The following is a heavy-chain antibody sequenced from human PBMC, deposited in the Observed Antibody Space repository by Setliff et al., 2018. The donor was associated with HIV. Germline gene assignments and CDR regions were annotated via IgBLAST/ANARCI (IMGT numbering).Heavy chain of an antibody. CDR2: ISDDGSNK. J-gene: IGHJ5*02. CDR3: ARSGYSGYDWNWFDP. V-gene: IGHV3-30*19. CDR1: GFTFSSYG. D-gene: IGHD5-12*01. Sequence: PGGSLRLSCAASGFTFSSYGMHWVRQAPGKGLEWVALISDDGSNKYYVDSVKGRFTISRDNSKNTLYLQMNSLGAEDTAVYYCARSGYSGYDWNWFDPWGQGTLVTVSS.